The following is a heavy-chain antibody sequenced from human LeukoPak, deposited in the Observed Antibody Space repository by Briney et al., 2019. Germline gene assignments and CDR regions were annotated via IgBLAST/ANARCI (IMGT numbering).Heavy chain of an antibody. CDR3: ARGARITMIVVVIAPGFDY. CDR2: ISSSSSYI. Sequence: PGGSLRLSCAASGFTFSSYSMNWVRQAPGKGLEWVSSISSSSSYIYYADSVKGRFTISRDNSKNTLYLQMNSLRAEDTAVYYCARGARITMIVVVIAPGFDYWGQGTLITVSS. J-gene: IGHJ4*02. V-gene: IGHV3-21*01. CDR1: GFTFSSYS. D-gene: IGHD3-22*01.